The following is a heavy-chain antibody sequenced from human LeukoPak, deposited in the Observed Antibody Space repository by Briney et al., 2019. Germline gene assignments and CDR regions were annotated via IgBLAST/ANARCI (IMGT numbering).Heavy chain of an antibody. J-gene: IGHJ3*02. CDR2: FSSGSSSI. Sequence: GGSLRLSCAASGFTFSSYMVTWVRQAPGKGLEWVSSFSSGSSSIYYEDSVTGRITISRDNVKNSLYLPMSSLRAEDTAVYDCAIAVDSISGSGDTFDIWGQGTMVTVSS. CDR1: GFTFSSYM. CDR3: AIAVDSISGSGDTFDI. V-gene: IGHV3-21*01. D-gene: IGHD3-10*01.